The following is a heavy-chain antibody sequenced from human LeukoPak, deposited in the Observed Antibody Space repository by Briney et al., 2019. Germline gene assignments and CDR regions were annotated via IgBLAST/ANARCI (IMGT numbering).Heavy chain of an antibody. Sequence: GGSLRLSCAASGFTFSSFRMAWVRQAPGKGLEWVANIKQDGTAEDYADSVKGRFTISRDNAKNSLYLQMNSLRAEDTAVYYCATDPGGSSGNYYYYMDVWGKGTTVTVSS. CDR2: IKQDGTAE. CDR3: ATDPGGSSGNYYYYMDV. J-gene: IGHJ6*03. V-gene: IGHV3-7*03. CDR1: GFTFSSFR. D-gene: IGHD6-6*01.